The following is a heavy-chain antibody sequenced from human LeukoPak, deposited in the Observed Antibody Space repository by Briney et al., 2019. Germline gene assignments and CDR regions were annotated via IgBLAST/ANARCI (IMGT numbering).Heavy chain of an antibody. CDR3: ASWYYYGSGSYYNVEYFDY. CDR1: DYTFTNNG. CDR2: INPNSGGT. J-gene: IGHJ4*02. D-gene: IGHD3-10*01. Sequence: ASVKVPCKASDYTFTNNGFVWVRQAPGQGLEWMGWINPNSGGTNYAQKFQGRVTMTRDTSISTAYMELSRLRSDDTAVYYCASWYYYGSGSYYNVEYFDYWGQGTLVTVSS. V-gene: IGHV1-2*02.